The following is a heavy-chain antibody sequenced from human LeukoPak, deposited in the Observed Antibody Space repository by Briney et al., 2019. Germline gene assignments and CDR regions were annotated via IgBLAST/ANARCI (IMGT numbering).Heavy chain of an antibody. CDR1: GFTFSSYW. CDR3: ARDQADGWFDP. Sequence: GGSLRLSCAASGFTFSSYWMSWVRQASGKGLEWVANIKQDGSEKYYVDSVKGRFTISRDNAKNSLYLQMNSLRAEDTAVYYCARDQADGWFDPWGQGTLVTVSS. CDR2: IKQDGSEK. D-gene: IGHD5-24*01. J-gene: IGHJ5*02. V-gene: IGHV3-7*01.